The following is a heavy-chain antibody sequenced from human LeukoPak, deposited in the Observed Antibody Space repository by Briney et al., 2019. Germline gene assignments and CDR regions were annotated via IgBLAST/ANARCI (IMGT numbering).Heavy chain of an antibody. V-gene: IGHV5-51*01. D-gene: IGHD5-24*01. CDR3: ARRDGYDSTTFHY. J-gene: IGHJ4*02. CDR1: GYSFSSYR. Sequence: GVSLKISCKGSGYSFSSYRIGWVSQIPRKGLDCIGTIYSGESDTRYSPSFQGQGTISAEKSISTAYLQWSILKASDTAMYYCARRDGYDSTTFHYWGQGTLVTVSS. CDR2: IYSGESDT.